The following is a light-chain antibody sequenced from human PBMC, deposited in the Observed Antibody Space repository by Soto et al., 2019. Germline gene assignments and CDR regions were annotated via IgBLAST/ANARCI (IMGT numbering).Light chain of an antibody. Sequence: QTGVAQGECVYRAGGQTITISCTGTSSDVGGYNYVSWYQQHPGKAPKLMIYEVSNRPSGVSNRFSGSKSGNTASLTISGLQAEDEADYYCSSYTSSSTLFCGTATTVTVL. CDR1: SSDVGGYNY. CDR3: SSYTSSSTLF. J-gene: IGLJ1*01. CDR2: EVS. V-gene: IGLV2-14*01.